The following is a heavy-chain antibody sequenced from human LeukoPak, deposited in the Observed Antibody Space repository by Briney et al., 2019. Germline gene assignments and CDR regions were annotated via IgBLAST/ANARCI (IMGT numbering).Heavy chain of an antibody. D-gene: IGHD3-3*01. J-gene: IGHJ4*02. CDR1: RLTFGDYA. Sequence: GGSLRLSCTVSRLTFGDYAMSWVRQAPGKGLEWVGFIRSKAYGGTTEYAASVKGRFTISRDDSKSIAYLQMNSLKTEDTAVYYCNAIFGAVIIMGPRDYWGQGTLVTVSS. CDR2: IRSKAYGGTT. CDR3: NAIFGAVIIMGPRDY. V-gene: IGHV3-49*04.